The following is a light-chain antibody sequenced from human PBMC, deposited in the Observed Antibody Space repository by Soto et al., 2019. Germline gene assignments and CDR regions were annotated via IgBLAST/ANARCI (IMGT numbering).Light chain of an antibody. J-gene: IGLJ1*01. CDR1: SSDVGGYNY. CDR3: NSSTSRSTHV. V-gene: IGLV2-14*01. Sequence: QSVLTQPASVSGSPGQSITISCTGSSSDVGGYNYVSWYQQHPGKAPKLMIYEVSDRPSGVSNRFSGSKSGNTASLTISGLQAEDDDDYYCNSSTSRSTHVFGTGTKVTVL. CDR2: EVS.